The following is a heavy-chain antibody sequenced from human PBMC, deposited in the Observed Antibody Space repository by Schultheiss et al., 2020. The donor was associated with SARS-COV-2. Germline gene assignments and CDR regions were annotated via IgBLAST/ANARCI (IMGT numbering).Heavy chain of an antibody. CDR1: GFTFSSYG. J-gene: IGHJ3*02. V-gene: IGHV3-7*01. CDR3: ARGGSSSWYGGAFDI. D-gene: IGHD6-13*01. CDR2: IKQDGSEK. Sequence: GESLKISCAASGFTFSSYGMHWVRQAPGKGLEWVANIKQDGSEKYYVDSVKGRFTISRDNAKNSLYLQMNSLRAEDTAVYYCARGGSSSWYGGAFDIWGQGTMVTVSS.